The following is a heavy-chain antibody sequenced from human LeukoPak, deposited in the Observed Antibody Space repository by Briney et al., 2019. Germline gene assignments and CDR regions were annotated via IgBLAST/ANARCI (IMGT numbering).Heavy chain of an antibody. CDR2: IDSSSRYI. Sequence: PGGSLRLSCAASGFTFSSYNMDWVRQAPGKGLEWVSFIDSSSRYIYQADSVKGRFTISRDNAKSSVFLQMNSLRAEDTAVYYCAMHTVIASSWSLDYWGQGTLVTVSS. CDR1: GFTFSSYN. D-gene: IGHD6-13*01. V-gene: IGHV3-21*01. J-gene: IGHJ4*02. CDR3: AMHTVIASSWSLDY.